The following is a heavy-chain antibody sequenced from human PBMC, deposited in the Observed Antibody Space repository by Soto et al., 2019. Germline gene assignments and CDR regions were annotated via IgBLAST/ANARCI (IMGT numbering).Heavy chain of an antibody. CDR3: ARDKGGYSGYAQGYFDY. Sequence: SVKVSCKASGGTFSSYAISWVRQAPGQGLEWMGGIIPIFGTANYAQKFQGRVTITADESTSTAYMELSSLRSEDTAVYYCARDKGGYSGYAQGYFDYWGQGTLVTVSS. CDR2: IIPIFGTA. J-gene: IGHJ4*02. CDR1: GGTFSSYA. V-gene: IGHV1-69*13. D-gene: IGHD5-12*01.